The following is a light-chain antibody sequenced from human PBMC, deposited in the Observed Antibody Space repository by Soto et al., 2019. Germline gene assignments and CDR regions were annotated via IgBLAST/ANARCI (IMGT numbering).Light chain of an antibody. CDR3: QQYGNSPIS. CDR2: GAS. Sequence: EIVLTQSPGTLSLSPGERATLSCRASQSVSSSYLAWYQQKPDQAPRLLISGASSRATGIPDRFGGSGSGTDFTLTISRLEPEDFAIYYCQQYGNSPISFGQGTRLEIK. V-gene: IGKV3-20*01. J-gene: IGKJ5*01. CDR1: QSVSSSY.